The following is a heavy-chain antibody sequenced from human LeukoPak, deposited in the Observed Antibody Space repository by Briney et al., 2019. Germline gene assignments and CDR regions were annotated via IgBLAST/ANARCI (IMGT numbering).Heavy chain of an antibody. J-gene: IGHJ4*02. CDR2: ISASGGST. D-gene: IGHD1-26*01. V-gene: IGHV3-23*01. CDR3: AKDRRWESPHYLDS. CDR1: GFTFSSSA. Sequence: GVSLRLSCAASGFTFSSSAMSRVRQVPGKGLEWVSGISASGGSTYYADSVRGRFTISRDNSKNKLYVQMNSLRDEDTAVYYFAKDRRWESPHYLDSWGQGTLVTVSS.